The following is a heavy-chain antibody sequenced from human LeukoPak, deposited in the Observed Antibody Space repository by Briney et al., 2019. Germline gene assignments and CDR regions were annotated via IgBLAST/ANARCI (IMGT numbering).Heavy chain of an antibody. Sequence: SETLSLTCAVYGVSFSGYYWSWIRQPPGKGLEWIGEINHSGSTNYNPSLKSRVTISVDTSKNQFSLKLSSVTAADTAVYYCAREYYVALFLEWLSNGMDVWGQGTTVTVSS. CDR3: AREYYVALFLEWLSNGMDV. CDR1: GVSFSGYY. CDR2: INHSGST. D-gene: IGHD3-3*01. J-gene: IGHJ6*02. V-gene: IGHV4-34*01.